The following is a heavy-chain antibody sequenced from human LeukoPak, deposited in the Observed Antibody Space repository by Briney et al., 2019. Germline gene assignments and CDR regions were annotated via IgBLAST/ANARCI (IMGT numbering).Heavy chain of an antibody. CDR2: ISAYNGNT. CDR1: GYTFTSYG. J-gene: IGHJ4*02. D-gene: IGHD4-17*01. Sequence: GASVKVSCKASGYTFTSYGISWVRQAPGQGLEWMGWISAYNGNTNYAQKLQGRVTMTTDTSTSTAYMELRSLRSDDTAVYYCARRVYYGDYGENFDYWGQGTLVTVSP. V-gene: IGHV1-18*01. CDR3: ARRVYYGDYGENFDY.